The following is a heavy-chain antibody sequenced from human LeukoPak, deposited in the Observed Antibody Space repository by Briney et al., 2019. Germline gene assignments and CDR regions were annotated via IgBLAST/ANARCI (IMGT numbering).Heavy chain of an antibody. J-gene: IGHJ2*01. CDR3: ARDLRGTNYYDSSGYYWYFDL. CDR2: IYSGGST. V-gene: IGHV3-53*01. D-gene: IGHD3-22*01. Sequence: GGSLRLSCAASGFTVSSNYMSWVRQAPGKGLEWVSVIYSGGSTYYADSVKGRFTISRDNSKNTLYLQMNSLRAEDTAVYYCARDLRGTNYYDSSGYYWYFDLWGRGTLVTVSS. CDR1: GFTVSSNY.